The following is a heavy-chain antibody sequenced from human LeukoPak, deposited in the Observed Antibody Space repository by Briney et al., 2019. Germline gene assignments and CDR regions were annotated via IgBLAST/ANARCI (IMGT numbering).Heavy chain of an antibody. V-gene: IGHV3-48*03. D-gene: IGHD5-12*01. CDR2: ISSSGSTI. Sequence: GGSLRLSCAASGFTFSSYEMNWVRQAPGKGLEWVSYISSSGSTIYYADSVKGRFTISRDNAKNSLYLQMNSLRAEDTAVYYCARMYSGYAFDYWGQGTLVTVSS. CDR3: ARMYSGYAFDY. CDR1: GFTFSSYE. J-gene: IGHJ4*02.